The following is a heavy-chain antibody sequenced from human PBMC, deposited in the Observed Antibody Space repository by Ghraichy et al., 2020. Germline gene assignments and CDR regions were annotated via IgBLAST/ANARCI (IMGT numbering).Heavy chain of an antibody. CDR2: ISKRGDRI. CDR1: GFTFASYE. D-gene: IGHD1-14*01. CDR3: ASDQSPTDPNRWDFEY. Sequence: GESLNISCAASGFTFASYEMDWIRQAPGKGLEWISSISKRGDRIYYADSVKGRFTISRDNAMGSLYLHMNSLRVEDTATYYCASDQSPTDPNRWDFEYWGQGSLVTVSS. J-gene: IGHJ4*02. V-gene: IGHV3-48*03.